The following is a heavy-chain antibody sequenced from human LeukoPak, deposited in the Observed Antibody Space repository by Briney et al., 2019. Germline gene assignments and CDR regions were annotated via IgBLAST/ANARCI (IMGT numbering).Heavy chain of an antibody. CDR2: INPNSGGT. CDR1: GYAFTAYY. Sequence: ASVKVSCKASGYAFTAYYLHWVRQAPGQGLEWMGWINPNSGGTNYAQRFQGRVTMTRDTSISTVYMELSRLTSDDTAVYYCVREAVLMVYAVGYWGQGTLVTVSS. J-gene: IGHJ4*02. D-gene: IGHD2-8*01. V-gene: IGHV1-2*02. CDR3: VREAVLMVYAVGY.